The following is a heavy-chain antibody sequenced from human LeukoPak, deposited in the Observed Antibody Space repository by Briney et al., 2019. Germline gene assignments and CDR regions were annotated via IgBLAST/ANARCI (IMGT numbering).Heavy chain of an antibody. CDR1: GYSISSGYF. Sequence: SETLSLTCAVSGYSISSGYFWGWIRQSPGKGLEWIGSIYHSGSTYYNPSLKSRVTISVDTSKNQFSLKLSSVTAADTAVYYCTGKYCYDSSGYYYVDYWGQGTLVTVS. D-gene: IGHD3-22*01. V-gene: IGHV4-38-2*01. CDR2: IYHSGST. CDR3: TGKYCYDSSGYYYVDY. J-gene: IGHJ4*02.